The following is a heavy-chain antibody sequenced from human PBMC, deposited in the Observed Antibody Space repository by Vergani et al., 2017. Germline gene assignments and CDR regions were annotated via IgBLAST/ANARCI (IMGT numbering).Heavy chain of an antibody. V-gene: IGHV3-23*04. CDR2: ISGNNDDV. J-gene: IGHJ6*03. CDR3: AKTSVTIVLRVYASTPNYYYMDV. Sequence: EVQLVESGGGVVRPGGSLRLSCAASGFTFDDYGMSWVRQAPGKGLEWVSSISGNNDDVYYADSVKGRFTISRDNSKNTLYLQMNSLRAEDTAVYYCAKTSVTIVLRVYASTPNYYYMDVWGKGTTVTVSS. CDR1: GFTFDDYG. D-gene: IGHD2-8*01.